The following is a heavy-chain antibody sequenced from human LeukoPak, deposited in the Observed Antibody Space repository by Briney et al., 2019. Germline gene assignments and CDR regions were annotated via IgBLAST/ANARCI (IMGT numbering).Heavy chain of an antibody. CDR1: GASISTYI. CDR2: INDNGNS. J-gene: IGHJ5*02. D-gene: IGHD6-19*01. CDR3: AREHSWGQWLPS. V-gene: IGHV4-4*07. Sequence: PSETLSLTCSVSGASISTYIWNWVRQSAGKGLEWIGHINDNGNSDYNPSLSNRVTMSVDMSKNQFSLKLRTVTAADTAVYFCAREHSWGQWLPSWGQGTLVTASS.